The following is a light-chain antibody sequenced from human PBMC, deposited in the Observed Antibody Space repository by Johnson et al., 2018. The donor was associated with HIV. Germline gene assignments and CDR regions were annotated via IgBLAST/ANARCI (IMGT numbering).Light chain of an antibody. CDR2: DNN. CDR3: GTWDSSLSAPLYV. CDR1: SSNIGNNY. J-gene: IGLJ1*01. Sequence: QSVLTQPPSVSAAPGQKVTISCSGSSSNIGNNYVSWYQQLPGTAPKLLIYDNNKRPSGIPDRFSGSKSGTSATLGITGLQTGDEADYYCGTWDSSLSAPLYVVGTVIKVTVL. V-gene: IGLV1-51*01.